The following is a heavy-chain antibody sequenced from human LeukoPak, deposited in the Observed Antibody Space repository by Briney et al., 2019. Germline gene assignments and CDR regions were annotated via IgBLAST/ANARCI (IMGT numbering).Heavy chain of an antibody. CDR2: VNQSGST. CDR1: GGSLSGYY. CDR3: ARHATVGYAITMVRGIKRGWFDP. Sequence: SETLSLICAVFGGSLSGYYWSWIRQPPGKGLEWIGEVNQSGSTNYNPSLKSRVTISVDTSKNQFSLKLSSVTAADTAIYYCARHATVGYAITMVRGIKRGWFDPWGQGTLVTVSS. J-gene: IGHJ5*02. D-gene: IGHD3-10*01. V-gene: IGHV4-34*01.